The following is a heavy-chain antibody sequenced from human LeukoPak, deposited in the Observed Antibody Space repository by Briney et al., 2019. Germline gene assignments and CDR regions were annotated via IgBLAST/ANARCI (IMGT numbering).Heavy chain of an antibody. CDR1: GYTFTSYY. D-gene: IGHD5-24*01. J-gene: IGHJ4*02. CDR3: ARAVGGGDGYNPFDY. V-gene: IGHV1-46*01. Sequence: ASVKVSCKASGYTFTSYYMHWVRQAPGQGLEWMGIINPSGGSTSYAQKFQGRVTMTRDTSTSTVYMELGSLRSEDTAVYYCARAVGGGDGYNPFDYWGQGTLVTVSS. CDR2: INPSGGST.